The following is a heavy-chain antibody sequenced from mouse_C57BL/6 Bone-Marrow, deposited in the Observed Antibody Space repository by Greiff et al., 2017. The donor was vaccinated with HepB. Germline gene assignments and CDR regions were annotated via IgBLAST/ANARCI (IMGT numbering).Heavy chain of an antibody. V-gene: IGHV5-4*01. CDR2: ISDGGSYT. D-gene: IGHD2-5*01. CDR1: GFTFSSYA. J-gene: IGHJ4*01. CDR3: ARDRYSTIVTPCAMDY. Sequence: EVMLVESGGGLVKPGGSLKLSCAASGFTFSSYAMSWVRQTPEKRLEWVATISDGGSYTYYPDNVKGRFTISRDNAKNNLYLQMSHLKSEDTAMYYCARDRYSTIVTPCAMDYWGQGTSVTVSS.